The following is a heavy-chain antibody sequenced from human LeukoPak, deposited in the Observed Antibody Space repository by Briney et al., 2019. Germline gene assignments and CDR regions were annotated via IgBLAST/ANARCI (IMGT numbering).Heavy chain of an antibody. J-gene: IGHJ4*02. CDR2: ISSNGGST. CDR3: VKDPCGSCYSWGYYFDY. CDR1: GFNFNNYV. D-gene: IGHD2-15*01. Sequence: GRSLRLSCAASGFNFNNYVMHWVRQAPGKGLEYVSAISSNGGSTYYADSVKGRFTISRDNSKNTLYLQMSSLRAEDTAVYYCVKDPCGSCYSWGYYFDYWGQGTLVTVSS. V-gene: IGHV3-64D*06.